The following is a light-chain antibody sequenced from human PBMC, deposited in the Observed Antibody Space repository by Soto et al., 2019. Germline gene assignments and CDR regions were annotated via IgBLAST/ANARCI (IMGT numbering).Light chain of an antibody. J-gene: IGKJ5*01. V-gene: IGKV3-11*01. Sequence: EIVLTQSPATLSLSPGERATLSCRASQSVGSYLAWYQQKPGQAPRLLIYDASNRATGIPARFSGSGSGTDFTLTISSLEPEDFAVYYCQQRSNSPTITFGQGTRLETK. CDR3: QQRSNSPTIT. CDR2: DAS. CDR1: QSVGSY.